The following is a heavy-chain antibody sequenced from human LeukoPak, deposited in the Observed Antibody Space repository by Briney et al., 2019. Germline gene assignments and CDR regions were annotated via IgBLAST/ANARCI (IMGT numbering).Heavy chain of an antibody. J-gene: IGHJ4*02. CDR1: GFTFSSYA. CDR3: AKNRHYNWNSPLDY. D-gene: IGHD1-7*01. Sequence: GGSLRLSCAASGFTFSSYAMSWVRQAPGKGLEWVSVISGSGTSTYYADSVKGRFTISRDNSKNTLYLHMNSLRAEDTALYYYAKNRHYNWNSPLDYWGQGALVTVSS. V-gene: IGHV3-23*01. CDR2: ISGSGTST.